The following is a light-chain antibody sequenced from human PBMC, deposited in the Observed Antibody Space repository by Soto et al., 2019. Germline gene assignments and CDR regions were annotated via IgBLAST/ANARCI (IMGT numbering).Light chain of an antibody. CDR2: EVS. V-gene: IGLV2-14*01. CDR1: SSDVGGYKY. Sequence: QSALTQPASVSGSPGQSITISCTGSSSDVGGYKYVSWYQQHPGKAPKLIIYEVSNRPSGVSNRFSGSKSGNTASLTISGLQAEDEADYYCSSYTSSSIVEDFGGGTKLTVL. CDR3: SSYTSSSIVED. J-gene: IGLJ2*01.